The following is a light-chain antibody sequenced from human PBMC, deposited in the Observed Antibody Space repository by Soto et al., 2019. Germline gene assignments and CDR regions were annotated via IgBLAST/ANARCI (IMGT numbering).Light chain of an antibody. CDR2: GAS. V-gene: IGKV3-20*01. CDR1: QSVTNSF. CDR3: QQYSSSPRT. J-gene: IGKJ5*01. Sequence: EIVLAQSPGTLSLSPGERSSLSCSASQSVTNSFLAWYQQKPGQAPRLLIYGASRRATGIPDRFTGSGSGTDFSLTISRLEPEDFAVYHCQQYSSSPRTFGQGTRLEIK.